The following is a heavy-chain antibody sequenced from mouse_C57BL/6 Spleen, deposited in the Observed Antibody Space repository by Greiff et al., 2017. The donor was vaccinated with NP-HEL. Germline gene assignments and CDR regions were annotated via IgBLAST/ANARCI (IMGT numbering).Heavy chain of an antibody. D-gene: IGHD1-1*01. CDR3: ARSNLVYYYGSSFAY. J-gene: IGHJ3*01. CDR1: GYAFSSSW. CDR2: IYPGDGDT. Sequence: LQESGPELVKPGASVKISCKASGYAFSSSWMNWVKQRPGKGLEWIGRIYPGDGDTNYNGKFKGKATLTADKSSSTAYMQLSSLTSEDSAVYFCARSNLVYYYGSSFAYWGQGTLVTVSA. V-gene: IGHV1-82*01.